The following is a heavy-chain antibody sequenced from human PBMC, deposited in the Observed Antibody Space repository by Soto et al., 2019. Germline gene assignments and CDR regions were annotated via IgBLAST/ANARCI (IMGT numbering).Heavy chain of an antibody. CDR3: ARDIQYYDFWSGYFHYYYYGTDV. CDR1: GFTFSSYA. Sequence: GGSLRLSCAASGFTFSSYAMHWVRQAPGKGLEWVAVISYDGSNKYYADSVKGRFTISRDNSKNTLYLQMNSLRAEDTAVYYCARDIQYYDFWSGYFHYYYYGTDVWGQGTTVTVSS. J-gene: IGHJ6*02. CDR2: ISYDGSNK. D-gene: IGHD3-3*01. V-gene: IGHV3-30-3*01.